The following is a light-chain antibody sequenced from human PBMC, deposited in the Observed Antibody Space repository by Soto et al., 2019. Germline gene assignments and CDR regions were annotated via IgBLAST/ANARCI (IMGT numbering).Light chain of an antibody. V-gene: IGLV2-14*01. CDR2: EVS. Sequence: QSALTQPASVSGSPGQSLTISCTGTSSDVGAYDFVSWYQQHPGKAPKYLIYEVSNRPSGVSDRFSGSKSGTTASLTISGLQAEDEADYYCSSYTTTDPYVFGTGTKLTVL. CDR3: SSYTTTDPYV. CDR1: SSDVGAYDF. J-gene: IGLJ1*01.